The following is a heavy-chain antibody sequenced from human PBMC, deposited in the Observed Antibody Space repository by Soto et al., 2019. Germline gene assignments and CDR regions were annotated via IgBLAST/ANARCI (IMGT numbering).Heavy chain of an antibody. D-gene: IGHD2-2*03. CDR1: GFTFSTYG. CDR2: IHHDGSNT. V-gene: IGHV3-33*01. J-gene: IGHJ4*02. Sequence: QVQLVESGGGVVQPGTSLRLSCAASGFTFSTYGMHWVRQAPGKGLELVASIHHDGSNTYYADTAKGRFTVSKDNSKNALFLQMDSLRFGDTAVYFFARWIRSLNYASWGPGNLLIVSS. CDR3: ARWIRSLNYAS.